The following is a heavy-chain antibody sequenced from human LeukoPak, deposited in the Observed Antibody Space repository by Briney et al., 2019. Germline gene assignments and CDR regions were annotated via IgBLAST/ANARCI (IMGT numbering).Heavy chain of an antibody. Sequence: GASLRLSCAASGFTFSNYAMSWVRQAPGRGLDWVSAITGSGGNTYYADSVKVRFTISRDNSKNTLYLQMNSLRAEDTAVYYCAKWGDYDVLTGYYVSDYWGQGALVTVSS. J-gene: IGHJ4*02. CDR3: AKWGDYDVLTGYYVSDY. CDR1: GFTFSNYA. V-gene: IGHV3-23*01. CDR2: ITGSGGNT. D-gene: IGHD3-9*01.